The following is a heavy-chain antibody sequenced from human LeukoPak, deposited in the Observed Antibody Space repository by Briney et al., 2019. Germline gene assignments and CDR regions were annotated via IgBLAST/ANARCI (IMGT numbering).Heavy chain of an antibody. D-gene: IGHD2-21*01. CDR3: TRSYCGGGCYSLYFHL. Sequence: ASVKVSCKASGYTFTSYYMHWVRQAPGQGLEWMGIMNPSDNSVRNAQKFQGRIAMTRDTSTSTVYMELSSLRSEDTAIYYCTRSYCGGGCYSLYFHLWGQGTLVTVSS. J-gene: IGHJ1*01. V-gene: IGHV1-46*01. CDR2: MNPSDNSV. CDR1: GYTFTSYY.